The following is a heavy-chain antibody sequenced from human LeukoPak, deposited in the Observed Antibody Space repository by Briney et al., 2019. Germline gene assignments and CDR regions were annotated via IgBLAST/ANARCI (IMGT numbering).Heavy chain of an antibody. CDR1: GYTFTKSY. CDR2: INPGGDNT. CDR3: ARDFGAWWFDS. D-gene: IGHD3-16*01. J-gene: IGHJ5*01. V-gene: IGHV1-46*01. Sequence: ASVKVSCKASGYTFTKSYIHWVRQAPGQRLEWMGLINPGGDNTNYAQNFQGRVTITADESTSTAYMHLRNLRSDDTAVYYCARDFGAWWFDSWGQGTLITVSS.